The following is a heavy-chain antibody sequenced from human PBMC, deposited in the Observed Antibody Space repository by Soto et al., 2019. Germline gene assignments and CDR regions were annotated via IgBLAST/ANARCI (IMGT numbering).Heavy chain of an antibody. CDR2: IYYSGST. D-gene: IGHD3-16*01. Sequence: LSLTCTVSGGSISSGGYYWSWIRQHPGKGLEWIGYIYYSGSTYYNPSLKSRVTISVDTSKNQFSLKLSSVTAADTAVYYCARVSTHGAPVPWGQGTLVTVSS. J-gene: IGHJ5*02. V-gene: IGHV4-31*03. CDR3: ARVSTHGAPVP. CDR1: GGSISSGGYY.